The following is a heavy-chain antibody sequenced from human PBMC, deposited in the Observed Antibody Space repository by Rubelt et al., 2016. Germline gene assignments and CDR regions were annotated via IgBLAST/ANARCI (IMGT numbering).Heavy chain of an antibody. Sequence: QLQLQESGPGLVKPSETLSLTCTVSGGSISSSSYYWGWIRQPPGKGLEWIGSIDYDGSTYYDPSLKSRVTISVDTSMNQFSLQLNSVTAADTAVYHCARVPYYYDSSGYYYARFDPWGQGTLVTVSS. V-gene: IGHV4-39*07. J-gene: IGHJ5*02. D-gene: IGHD3-22*01. CDR2: IDYDGST. CDR1: GGSISSSSYY. CDR3: ARVPYYYDSSGYYYARFDP.